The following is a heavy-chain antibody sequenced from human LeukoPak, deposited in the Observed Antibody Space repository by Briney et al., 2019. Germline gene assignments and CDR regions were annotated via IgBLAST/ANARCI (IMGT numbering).Heavy chain of an antibody. CDR1: GFTVSNNY. J-gene: IGHJ4*02. V-gene: IGHV3-66*01. CDR2: IYSGGST. CDR3: SRDPRNNDY. Sequence: QAGGSLRLSCAASGFTVSNNYMRWVRQAPGKGLEWVSLIYSGGSTYYADSVKGRFIISRDNSKNTLYLHMNSLTVEDTAVYYCSRDPRNNDYWGQGTLVTVSS.